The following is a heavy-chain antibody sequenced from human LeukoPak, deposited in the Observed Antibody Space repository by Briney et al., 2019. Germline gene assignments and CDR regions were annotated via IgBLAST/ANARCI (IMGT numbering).Heavy chain of an antibody. CDR2: ISAYNGNT. V-gene: IGHV1-18*01. J-gene: IGHJ4*02. CDR3: ARVSQYSGSYSSEY. Sequence: SVKVSCKASGYTFTSYGISWVRQAPGQGLEWMGWISAYNGNTNYAQKLQGRVTMTTDTSTSTAYMGLRSLRSDDTAVYYCARVSQYSGSYSSEYWGQGTLVTVSS. D-gene: IGHD1-26*01. CDR1: GYTFTSYG.